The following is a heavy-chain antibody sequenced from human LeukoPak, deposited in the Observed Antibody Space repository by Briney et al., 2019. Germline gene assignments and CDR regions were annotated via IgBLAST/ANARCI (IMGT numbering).Heavy chain of an antibody. CDR3: ARKIAPGGTGLGCLDA. J-gene: IGHJ5*02. V-gene: IGHV1-18*01. CDR1: GDRLNTFG. Sequence: ASVKVSCKASGDRLNTFGISWVRQVPGQGLEGMGWISGYNGNTKYAQKLLDRVTLTTDTPSNTAYMELRSLRSDDTAVYYCARKIAPGGTGLGCLDAWGQGTLVLVAS. D-gene: IGHD1-26*01. CDR2: ISGYNGNT.